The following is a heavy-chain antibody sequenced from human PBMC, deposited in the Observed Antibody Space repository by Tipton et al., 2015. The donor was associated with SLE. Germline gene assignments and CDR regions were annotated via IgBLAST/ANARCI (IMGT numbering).Heavy chain of an antibody. CDR3: ARGHTAMVGSLYYYGMDV. D-gene: IGHD5-18*01. CDR2: INHSGST. CDR1: GGSISSHY. V-gene: IGHV4-34*01. J-gene: IGHJ6*02. Sequence: TLSLTCTVSGGSISSHYWSWIRQPPGKGLEWIGEINHSGSTNYNPSLKSRVTISVDTSKNQFSLKLSSVTAADTAVYYCARGHTAMVGSLYYYGMDVWGQWTTVTVSS.